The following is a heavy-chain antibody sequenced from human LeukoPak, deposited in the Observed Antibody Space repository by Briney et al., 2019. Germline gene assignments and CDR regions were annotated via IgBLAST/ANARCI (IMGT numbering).Heavy chain of an antibody. J-gene: IGHJ4*02. CDR3: AGGPRIAVAGNFDY. Sequence: GGSLRLSCAASGFTFSSYAMSWVRQAPGKGLEWVSAISGSGGSTYYADSVKGRFTISRDNSKNTLYLQMNSLRAEDTAVYYCAGGPRIAVAGNFDYWGQGTLVTVSS. V-gene: IGHV3-23*01. CDR2: ISGSGGST. D-gene: IGHD6-19*01. CDR1: GFTFSSYA.